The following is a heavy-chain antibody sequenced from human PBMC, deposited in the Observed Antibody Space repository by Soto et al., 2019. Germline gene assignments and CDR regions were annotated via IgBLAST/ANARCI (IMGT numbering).Heavy chain of an antibody. CDR3: AKGDGDCSSTSCYYYYMDV. D-gene: IGHD2-2*01. V-gene: IGHV3-23*01. CDR2: ISGSGGST. CDR1: GFTFSSYA. J-gene: IGHJ6*03. Sequence: GGSLRLSCAASGFTFSSYAMSWVRQAPGKGLEWVSAISGSGGSTYYADSVKGRFTISRDNSKNTLYLQMNSLRAEDTAVYYCAKGDGDCSSTSCYYYYMDVWGKGTTVTVSS.